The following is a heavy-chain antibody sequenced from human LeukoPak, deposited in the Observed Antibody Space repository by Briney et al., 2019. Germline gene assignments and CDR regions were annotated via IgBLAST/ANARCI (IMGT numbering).Heavy chain of an antibody. Sequence: GGSLRLSCAASGFTFSDYFMGWIRQAPGTGLEWVSYISSTSTTIYYADSVKGRFTISRDNARNSVFLQMNSLRADDTAVYYCAAGYTSGLSAYWGQGTLVTVSS. CDR1: GFTFSDYF. J-gene: IGHJ4*02. CDR2: ISSTSTTI. CDR3: AAGYTSGLSAY. V-gene: IGHV3-11*01. D-gene: IGHD6-19*01.